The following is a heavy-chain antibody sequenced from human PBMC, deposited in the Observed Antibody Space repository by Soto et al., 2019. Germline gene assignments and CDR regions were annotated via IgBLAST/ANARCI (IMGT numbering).Heavy chain of an antibody. CDR3: ARWPQLKPRFDY. CDR2: IYYSGST. CDR1: GGSISSGGYY. J-gene: IGHJ4*02. D-gene: IGHD1-1*01. Sequence: SETLSLTCTVSGGSISSGGYYWSWIRQHPGKGLEWIGYIYYSGSTYYNPSLKSRVTISVDTSKNQFSLKLSSVTAADTAVYYCARWPQLKPRFDYRAQRTPVTGSS. V-gene: IGHV4-31*03.